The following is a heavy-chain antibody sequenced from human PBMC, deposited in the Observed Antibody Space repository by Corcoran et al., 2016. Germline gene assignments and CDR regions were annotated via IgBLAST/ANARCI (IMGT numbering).Heavy chain of an antibody. J-gene: IGHJ6*02. CDR2: INHSGST. D-gene: IGHD3-10*01. Sequence: QVQLQQWGAGLLKPSETLSLTCAVYGGSFSGYYWSWIRQPPGKGLEWIGEINHSGSTNYNPSLKSRVTISVDTSKNQFSLKLSSVTAADTAVYYGAGGDSRYYYGSGSYYGFSYGMDVWGQGTTVTVSS. CDR1: GGSFSGYY. CDR3: AGGDSRYYYGSGSYYGFSYGMDV. V-gene: IGHV4-34*01.